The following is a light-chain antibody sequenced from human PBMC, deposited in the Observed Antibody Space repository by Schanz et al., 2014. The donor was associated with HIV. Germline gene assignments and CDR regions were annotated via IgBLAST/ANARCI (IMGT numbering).Light chain of an antibody. CDR1: SSDVGGYKY. V-gene: IGLV2-8*01. Sequence: QSALTQPPSASGSPGQSVTISCTGTSSDVGGYKYVSWYQQHPGKAPKLMIYEVNQRPSGVPDRFSGSKSGNTASLTISGLQAEDEADYYCCSYAGSYTLFGGGTKLTVL. J-gene: IGLJ2*01. CDR3: CSYAGSYTL. CDR2: EVN.